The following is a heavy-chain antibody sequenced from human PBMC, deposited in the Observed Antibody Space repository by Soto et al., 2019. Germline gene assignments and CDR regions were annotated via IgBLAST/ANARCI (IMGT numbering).Heavy chain of an antibody. CDR2: IWYDGSNK. V-gene: IGHV3-33*01. CDR3: ARELGYCSSTSCYKGYYGMDV. D-gene: IGHD2-2*02. Sequence: GGSLRLSCAASVFTCSSYGLHWVRQAPGKGLEWVAVIWYDGSNKYYADSVKGRFIISRDNSKNTLYLQMNSLRAEDTAVYYCARELGYCSSTSCYKGYYGMDVWGPGTTVTVSS. CDR1: VFTCSSYG. J-gene: IGHJ6*02.